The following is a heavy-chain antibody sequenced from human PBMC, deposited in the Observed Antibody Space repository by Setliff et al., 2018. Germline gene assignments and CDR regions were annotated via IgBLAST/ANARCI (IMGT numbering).Heavy chain of an antibody. CDR2: IYPGDSHT. V-gene: IGHV5-51*01. CDR1: GYSFSNFW. CDR3: ERSLVGATYSVYFDY. D-gene: IGHD1-26*01. J-gene: IGHJ4*02. Sequence: ESLKISCKGSGYSFSNFWIGWVRQMPGKGLEWMGIIYPGDSHTRYSPSFQGQVTRSADKSINTADLQWSNLKASDTAIYYCERSLVGATYSVYFDYWGQGALVTVSS.